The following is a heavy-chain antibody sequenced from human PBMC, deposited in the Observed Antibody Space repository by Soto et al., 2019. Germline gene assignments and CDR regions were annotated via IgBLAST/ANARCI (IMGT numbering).Heavy chain of an antibody. V-gene: IGHV3-21*02. CDR3: VGQRDRLGDDGPTLYGVDV. CDR1: GFVFTNYN. D-gene: IGHD3-16*02. CDR2: ISGDGSYI. J-gene: IGHJ4*01. Sequence: EAQVVESGGGLVQPGESLRLSCAASGFVFTNYNMNWVRQAPGKGLEWVSSISGDGSYIYDAGSVRGRFTITRDNAKKSLILHMSGLSAEDTPGDYGVGQRDRLGDDGPTLYGVDVWGQGTPVTVSS.